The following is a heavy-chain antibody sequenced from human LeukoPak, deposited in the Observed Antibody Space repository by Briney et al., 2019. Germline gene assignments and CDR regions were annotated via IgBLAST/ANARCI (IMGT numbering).Heavy chain of an antibody. V-gene: IGHV3-21*04. D-gene: IGHD6-6*01. Sequence: GGSLRLSCTVSGFSLSSYAMTWVRQAPGKGLEWVSSISSSSSYIYYADSVKGRFTISRDNAKNSLYLQMNSLRAEDTALYYCARAFSPYSSSSYTDAFDIWGQGTMVTVSS. CDR3: ARAFSPYSSSSYTDAFDI. CDR1: GFSLSSYA. J-gene: IGHJ3*02. CDR2: ISSSSSYI.